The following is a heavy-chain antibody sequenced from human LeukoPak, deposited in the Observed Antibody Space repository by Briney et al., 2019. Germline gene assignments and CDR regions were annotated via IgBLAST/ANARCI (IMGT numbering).Heavy chain of an antibody. D-gene: IGHD2-15*01. J-gene: IGHJ6*03. CDR3: ARVGVDNYYYYYMDV. CDR2: IYYSGST. V-gene: IGHV4-59*01. CDR1: GGSFSGYY. Sequence: SETLSLTCAVYGGSFSGYYWSWIRQPPGKGLEWIGYIYYSGSTNYNPSLKSRVTISVDTSKNQFSLKLSSVTAADTAVYYCARVGVDNYYYYYMDVWGKGTTVTVSS.